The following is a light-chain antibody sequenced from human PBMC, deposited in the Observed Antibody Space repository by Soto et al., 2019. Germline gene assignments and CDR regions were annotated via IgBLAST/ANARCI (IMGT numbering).Light chain of an antibody. CDR2: DVT. Sequence: QSVLTQPASVSGSPGQSITISCTGTSSDVGGYNYVSWYQQHPGKAPKLMIYDVTNRPSGVSNRFSGSKSGYTASLTISGLQAEDEADYYCSSYTSSSTYVFGTGTKVTDL. V-gene: IGLV2-14*03. CDR3: SSYTSSSTYV. CDR1: SSDVGGYNY. J-gene: IGLJ1*01.